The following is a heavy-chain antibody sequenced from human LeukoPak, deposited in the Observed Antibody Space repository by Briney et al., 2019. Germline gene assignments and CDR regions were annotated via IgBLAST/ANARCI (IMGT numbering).Heavy chain of an antibody. V-gene: IGHV4-59*08. CDR3: ATSVGTTGTT. Sequence: SSETLSLTCTVSGGSISSYYWSWIRQPPGKGLEWIGYIYYTGTTKYNPSLTSRVTISIDTSKNQFSLKLSSVTAADTAVYYCATSVGTTGTTWGQGTLVIVSS. CDR2: IYYTGTT. D-gene: IGHD1-1*01. CDR1: GGSISSYY. J-gene: IGHJ4*02.